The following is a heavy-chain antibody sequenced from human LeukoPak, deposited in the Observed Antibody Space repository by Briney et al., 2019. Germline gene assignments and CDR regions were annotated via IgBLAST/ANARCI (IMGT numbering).Heavy chain of an antibody. CDR2: IIPIFGTA. V-gene: IGHV1-69*13. Sequence: SVKVSCKASGYTFTSYDISWVRQAPGQGLEWMGGIIPIFGTANYAQKFQGRVTITADESTSTAYMALSSLRSEDTAVYYCARDARHRYCSSSSCYRGWLDPWGQGTPVTVSS. J-gene: IGHJ5*02. CDR1: GYTFTSYD. CDR3: ARDARHRYCSSSSCYRGWLDP. D-gene: IGHD2-2*01.